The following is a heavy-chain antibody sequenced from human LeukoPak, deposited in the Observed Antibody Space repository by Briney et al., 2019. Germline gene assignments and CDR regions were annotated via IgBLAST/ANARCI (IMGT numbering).Heavy chain of an antibody. V-gene: IGHV4-59*11. CDR2: IYYSGST. D-gene: IGHD5-24*01. J-gene: IGHJ3*02. CDR1: GGSISSHY. Sequence: SETLSLTCTVPGGSISSHYWSWIRQPPGKGLEWIGYIYYSGSTNYNPSLKSRVTISVDTSKNQFSLKLSSVTAADTAVYYCARERSEWLQPHGAFDIWGQGTMVTVSS. CDR3: ARERSEWLQPHGAFDI.